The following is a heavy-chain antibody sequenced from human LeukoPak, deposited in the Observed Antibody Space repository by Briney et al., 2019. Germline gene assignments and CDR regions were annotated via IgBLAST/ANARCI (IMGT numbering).Heavy chain of an antibody. CDR2: VSNNRIDK. CDR3: AKGITRDSYYLDY. Sequence: GGSLRLSCAASGFTFSSDGIHWVRQAPGKGLEWVAFVSNNRIDKHYGDSVQGRFSISRDNSKNTLYLEMKSLRVEDTAMYYCAKGITRDSYYLDYWGQGTLVTVSS. V-gene: IGHV3-30*02. CDR1: GFTFSSDG. D-gene: IGHD1-20*01. J-gene: IGHJ4*02.